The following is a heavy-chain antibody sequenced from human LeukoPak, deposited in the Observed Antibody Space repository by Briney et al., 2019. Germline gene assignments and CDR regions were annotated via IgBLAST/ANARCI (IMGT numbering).Heavy chain of an antibody. D-gene: IGHD2-21*01. CDR3: ATYPILEVYGHEYSDY. Sequence: GASVKVSCKVSGYTLTELSMHWVRQAPGKGLEWMGGFDPEDGESIYAQKFQGRVTMTEDTSTDTAYMELSSLRSEDTAVYYCATYPILEVYGHEYSDYWGQGTLVTVSS. CDR1: GYTLTELS. J-gene: IGHJ4*02. CDR2: FDPEDGES. V-gene: IGHV1-24*01.